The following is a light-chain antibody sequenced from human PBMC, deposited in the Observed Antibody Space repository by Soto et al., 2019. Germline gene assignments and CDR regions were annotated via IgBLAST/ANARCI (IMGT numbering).Light chain of an antibody. Sequence: DIQMTQTPSTPSASVGDRVTITCRASQSISTYLNWYQQKLGRAPTLLIYAASSLQSGVPSRFSGGGSGTDFTLTISSLQPADFAMYFCQQCYSSPRTFGQGTKVEIK. CDR2: AAS. V-gene: IGKV1-39*01. CDR1: QSISTY. J-gene: IGKJ1*01. CDR3: QQCYSSPRT.